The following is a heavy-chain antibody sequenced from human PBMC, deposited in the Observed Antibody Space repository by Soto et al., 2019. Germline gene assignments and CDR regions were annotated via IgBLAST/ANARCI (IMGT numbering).Heavy chain of an antibody. Sequence: GGSLGLCCAASEFRFSNYAMHGVRQATGKWLEWVADISNDGRNEYYEDSVKGRFTISRDNSKNTLYLQMNSLRGDDTDVYYCATDPHRSGFSRYGYFDYWGQGTLVT. CDR2: ISNDGRNE. CDR1: EFRFSNYA. CDR3: ATDPHRSGFSRYGYFDY. D-gene: IGHD5-12*01. J-gene: IGHJ4*02. V-gene: IGHV3-30*01.